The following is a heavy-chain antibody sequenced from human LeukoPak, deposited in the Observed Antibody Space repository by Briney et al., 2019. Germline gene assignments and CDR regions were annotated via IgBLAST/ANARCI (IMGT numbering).Heavy chain of an antibody. J-gene: IGHJ4*02. Sequence: GGSLRLSCAASGFTVSSNYMSWVRQAPGKGLEWVSVIYSGGSTYYADSVKGRFTISRDSSKNTLYLQMNSLRAEDTAVYYCARGRSLKGYFDYWGQGTQVAVSS. V-gene: IGHV3-66*01. CDR2: IYSGGST. CDR3: ARGRSLKGYFDY. CDR1: GFTVSSNY.